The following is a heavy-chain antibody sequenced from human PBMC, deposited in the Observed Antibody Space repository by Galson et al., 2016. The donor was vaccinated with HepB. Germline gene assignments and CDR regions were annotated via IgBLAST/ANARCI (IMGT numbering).Heavy chain of an antibody. CDR1: GXXFSXXX. D-gene: IGHD1-14*01. CDR2: XSTTSSXX. V-gene: IGHV3-48*02. J-gene: IGHJ4*02. CDR3: STPGKTNHY. Sequence: SLXXXCAASGXXFSXXXMNXXXQAXXKGLXXVSXXSTTSSXXYYADSVKGRFAISRDNAKNSLYLQMTSLRDENXAIYYCSTPGKTNHYWGQGXXVTV.